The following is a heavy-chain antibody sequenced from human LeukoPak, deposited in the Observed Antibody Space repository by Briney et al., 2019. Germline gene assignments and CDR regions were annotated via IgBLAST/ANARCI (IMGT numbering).Heavy chain of an antibody. CDR2: IRYDGSNK. D-gene: IGHD5-24*01. CDR1: GFTFSSYG. Sequence: PGGSLRLSCAASGFTFSSYGMHWVRQAPGKGLEWVAFIRYDGSNKYYADSVKGRFTISRDNSKNTLYLQMNSLRAEGTAVYYCAKVKGATNYYFDYWGQGTLVTVSS. J-gene: IGHJ4*02. V-gene: IGHV3-30*02. CDR3: AKVKGATNYYFDY.